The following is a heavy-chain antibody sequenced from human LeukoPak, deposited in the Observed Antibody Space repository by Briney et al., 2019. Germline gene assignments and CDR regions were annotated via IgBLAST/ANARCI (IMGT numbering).Heavy chain of an antibody. CDR2: ISYSGTT. V-gene: IGHV4-39*07. CDR3: ARASGITIFGVVTGNWFDP. D-gene: IGHD3-3*01. Sequence: SETLSLTCTVSGGSLSSRNYYWGWIRQPPGKGLEWIGSISYSGTTYYNPSFMSRVTTSVDSSKNQFSLKLSSVTAADTAVYYCARASGITIFGVVTGNWFDPWGQGTLVTVSS. CDR1: GGSLSSRNYY. J-gene: IGHJ5*02.